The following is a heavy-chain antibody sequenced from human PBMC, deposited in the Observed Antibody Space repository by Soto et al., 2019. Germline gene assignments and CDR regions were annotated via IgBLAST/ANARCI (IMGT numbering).Heavy chain of an antibody. CDR3: ARAVSGSYNI. V-gene: IGHV1-2*04. Sequence: ASVKVSCKASGYTFTGYYMHWVRQAPGQGLEWMGWINPNSGGTNYAQKFQGWVTVTRDTSISTAYMELSRLRSDDTAVYYCARAVSGSYNIWGQGTLVTVSS. CDR2: INPNSGGT. D-gene: IGHD1-26*01. CDR1: GYTFTGYY. J-gene: IGHJ4*02.